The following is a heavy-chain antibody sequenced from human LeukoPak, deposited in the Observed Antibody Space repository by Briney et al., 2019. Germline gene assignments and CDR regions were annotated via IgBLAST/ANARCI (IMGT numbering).Heavy chain of an antibody. CDR1: GYTFTGYY. CDR2: INPNSGGT. J-gene: IGHJ6*02. CDR3: ARDYYGSGSYFDPIPKNYYGMDV. D-gene: IGHD3-10*01. V-gene: IGHV1-2*02. Sequence: ASVKVSCKASGYTFTGYYMHWVRQAPGQGLEWMGWINPNSGGTNYAQKFQGRVTMTRDTSISTAYMELSRLRSDDTAVYYCARDYYGSGSYFDPIPKNYYGMDVWGQGTTVTVPS.